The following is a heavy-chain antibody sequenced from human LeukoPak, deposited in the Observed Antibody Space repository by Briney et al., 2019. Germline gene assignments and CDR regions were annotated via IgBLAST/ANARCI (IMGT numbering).Heavy chain of an antibody. Sequence: PGGSLRLSCAASGFTFSSYAMHWVRQAPGKGLEWVAVISYDGSNKYYADSVEGRFHIFRDNSKNTLYLQMNSLRAEDTAVYYCARDKLDYYDSSGYWYAFDIWRQGTMVSVSS. CDR1: GFTFSSYA. CDR3: ARDKLDYYDSSGYWYAFDI. J-gene: IGHJ3*02. CDR2: ISYDGSNK. D-gene: IGHD3-22*01. V-gene: IGHV3-30-3*01.